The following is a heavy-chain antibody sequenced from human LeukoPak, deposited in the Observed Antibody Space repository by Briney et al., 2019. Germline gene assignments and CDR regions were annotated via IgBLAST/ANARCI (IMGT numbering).Heavy chain of an antibody. J-gene: IGHJ4*02. CDR1: GFTFSDHY. CDR2: AKNKANSYTT. CDR3: ARVEWRGSYFIDY. D-gene: IGHD1-26*01. Sequence: GGSLRLSCAASGFTFSDHYVDWVRQAPGKGLEWVGRAKNKANSYTTEYAASVKGRFTISRDDSQNSLYLQTNSLKTEDTAVYYCARVEWRGSYFIDYWGQGTLVTVFS. V-gene: IGHV3-72*01.